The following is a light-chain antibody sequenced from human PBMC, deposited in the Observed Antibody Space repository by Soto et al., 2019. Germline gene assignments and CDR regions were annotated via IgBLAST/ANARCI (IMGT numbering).Light chain of an antibody. Sequence: DIQLTQSPSFLSASVGDRVTITCRASRAISSYLAWYQQRPGEAPKLLIFAASTLQSGVPSRFSGSGSGTEVTLTISSLQPEDIATYYCQQFNDYPLTFGGGTKVEIK. CDR2: AAS. CDR1: RAISSY. V-gene: IGKV1-9*01. CDR3: QQFNDYPLT. J-gene: IGKJ4*01.